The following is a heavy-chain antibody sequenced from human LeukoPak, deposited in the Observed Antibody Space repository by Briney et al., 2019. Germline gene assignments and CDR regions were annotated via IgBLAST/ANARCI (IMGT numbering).Heavy chain of an antibody. V-gene: IGHV3-53*01. CDR2: IYSGGST. Sequence: GGSLRLSCAASGFTVSSNYMSWVRQAPGKGLEWVSVIYSGGSTYYADSVKGRFTISRDNSKNTLYLQMNSLRAEDTAVYYCARDPNYYDSSVFDYWGQGTLVTVSS. D-gene: IGHD3-22*01. CDR3: ARDPNYYDSSVFDY. CDR1: GFTVSSNY. J-gene: IGHJ4*02.